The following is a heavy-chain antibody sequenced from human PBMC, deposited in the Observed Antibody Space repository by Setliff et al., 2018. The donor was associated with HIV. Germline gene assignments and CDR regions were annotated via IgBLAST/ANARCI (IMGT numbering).Heavy chain of an antibody. CDR1: GGSISSHY. CDR3: ARQMPIPGIAITPVDY. Sequence: SETLSLTCTVSGGSISSHYWIWIRQPPGKGLEWIGYIHYSGATNYNPSLKSRVTISLDTSRTQFSLRLSSVTAADTAVYYCARQMPIPGIAITPVDYWGQGTLVTVSS. V-gene: IGHV4-59*08. D-gene: IGHD5-12*01. CDR2: IHYSGAT. J-gene: IGHJ4*02.